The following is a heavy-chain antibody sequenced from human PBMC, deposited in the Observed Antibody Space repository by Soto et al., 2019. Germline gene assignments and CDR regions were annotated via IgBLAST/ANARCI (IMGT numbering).Heavy chain of an antibody. Sequence: QVQLVQSGAEVKKPVSSVKVSCKASGGTFSSYAISWVRQAPGQGLEWLGGIIPIFGTANYAQKFQGRVTITADESTSTASMELSSLRSEDTAVYYCARRQAVTSNSYYYYGMDVWGQGTTVTVSS. CDR3: ARRQAVTSNSYYYYGMDV. CDR1: GGTFSSYA. CDR2: IIPIFGTA. V-gene: IGHV1-69*01. D-gene: IGHD4-17*01. J-gene: IGHJ6*02.